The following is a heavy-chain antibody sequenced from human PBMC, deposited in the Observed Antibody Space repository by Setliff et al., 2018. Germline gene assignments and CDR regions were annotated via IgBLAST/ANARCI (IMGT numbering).Heavy chain of an antibody. CDR3: ARVFFGVNDGLYHYFYMDI. D-gene: IGHD3-10*01. J-gene: IGHJ6*03. Sequence: AASVKVSCKASGGTFSSYAISWVRQAPGQGLEWMGGIIPIFGTANYAQKFQGRVTITADESTSTAYMELSSLRSEDTAVYYCARVFFGVNDGLYHYFYMDIWGKGTTVT. CDR2: IIPIFGTA. V-gene: IGHV1-69*13. CDR1: GGTFSSYA.